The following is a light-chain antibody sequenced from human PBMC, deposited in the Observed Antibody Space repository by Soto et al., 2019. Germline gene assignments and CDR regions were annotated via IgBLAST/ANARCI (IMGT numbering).Light chain of an antibody. CDR2: EVN. V-gene: IGLV2-14*01. J-gene: IGLJ1*01. CDR1: SSDVGGCDC. Sequence: QSALTQPASVSGSPGQSITISCTGSSSDVGGCDCVSWYQQHPGKAPKLMIYEVNNRPSGISNRFSGSKSGNTASLTISGLQPEDEADYYCSSFTSTSTYVFGTGTKLTVL. CDR3: SSFTSTSTYV.